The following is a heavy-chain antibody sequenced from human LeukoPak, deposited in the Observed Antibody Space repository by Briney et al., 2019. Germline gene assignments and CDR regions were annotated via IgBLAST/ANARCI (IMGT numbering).Heavy chain of an antibody. CDR1: GYTFTSYY. CDR3: ARPPYCSSTSCYSDLFDY. CDR2: INPSGGST. D-gene: IGHD2-2*02. V-gene: IGHV1-46*03. J-gene: IGHJ4*02. Sequence: GASVKVSCKASGYTFTSYYMHWVRQAPGQGLEWMGIINPSGGSTSYAQKFQGRVTTTRDTSTSTVYMELSSLRSEDTAVYYCARPPYCSSTSCYSDLFDYWGQGTLVTVSS.